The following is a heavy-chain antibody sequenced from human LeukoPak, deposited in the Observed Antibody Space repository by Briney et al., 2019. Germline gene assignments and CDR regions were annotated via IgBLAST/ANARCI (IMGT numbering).Heavy chain of an antibody. J-gene: IGHJ5*02. D-gene: IGHD1-14*01. V-gene: IGHV4-39*01. CDR1: GGSISITSSY. Sequence: SETLSLTCTVSGGSISITSSYWGWVRQPRGKGLEWIGSMFNSGSTYHNPSLQSRVTISIDTSKNQFSLKLSSVTAADTAVYYCARHRVFNWNHPIWFDPWGQGTLVTVSS. CDR3: ARHRVFNWNHPIWFDP. CDR2: MFNSGST.